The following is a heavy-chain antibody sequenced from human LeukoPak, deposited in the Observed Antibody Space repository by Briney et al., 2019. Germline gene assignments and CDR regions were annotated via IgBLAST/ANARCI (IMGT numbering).Heavy chain of an antibody. CDR1: GYSFTGHY. Sequence: ASVKVSCKASGYSFTGHYMHWVRQAPGQGLEWMGWINPKSGDTNYAQKFQGRVTMTRDTSISTAYMELSRLRSDDTAVYYCARSIVGATDGDYWGQGTLVTVSS. CDR3: ARSIVGATDGDY. V-gene: IGHV1-2*02. J-gene: IGHJ4*02. D-gene: IGHD1-26*01. CDR2: INPKSGDT.